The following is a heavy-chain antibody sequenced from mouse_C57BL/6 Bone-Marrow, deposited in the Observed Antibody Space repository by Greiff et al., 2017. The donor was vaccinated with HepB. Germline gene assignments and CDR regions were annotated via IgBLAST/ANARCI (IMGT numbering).Heavy chain of an antibody. CDR3: APLYYDYDEGFAY. CDR1: GYTFTSYW. Sequence: QVQLKESGAELVKPGASVKLSCKASGYTFTSYWMHWEKQRPGQGLEWIGMIHPNSGSTNYNEKFKSKATLTVDKSSSTAYMQLSSLTSEDSAVYYCAPLYYDYDEGFAYWGQGTLVTVSA. CDR2: IHPNSGST. D-gene: IGHD2-4*01. J-gene: IGHJ3*01. V-gene: IGHV1-64*01.